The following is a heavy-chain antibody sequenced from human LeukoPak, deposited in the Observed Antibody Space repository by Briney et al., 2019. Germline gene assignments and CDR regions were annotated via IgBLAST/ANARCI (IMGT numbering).Heavy chain of an antibody. D-gene: IGHD6-13*01. V-gene: IGHV4-34*01. CDR1: RGSFSGYN. Sequence: PSETLSLTPALHRGSFSGYNRSSIRHPPRKGLWRSGEINHSGSTNYHPSLKTRVTISLDTSNNQFSLKLSSVTAADTAVYYCARGYSSSWFANYFDYWGQGTLVTVSS. J-gene: IGHJ4*02. CDR2: INHSGST. CDR3: ARGYSSSWFANYFDY.